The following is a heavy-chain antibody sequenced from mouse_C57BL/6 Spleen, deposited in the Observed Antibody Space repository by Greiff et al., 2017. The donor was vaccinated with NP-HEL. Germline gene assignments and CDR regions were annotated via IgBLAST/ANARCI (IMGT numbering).Heavy chain of an antibody. CDR3: AIDSSGYLDY. D-gene: IGHD3-2*02. CDR1: GYTFTSYW. J-gene: IGHJ2*01. V-gene: IGHV1-50*01. Sequence: QVQLKQPGAELVKPGASVKLSCKASGYTFTSYWMQWVKQRPGQGLEWIGEIDPSDSYTNYNQKFKGKATLTVDTSSSTAYMQLSSLTSEDSAVYYCAIDSSGYLDYWGQGTTLTVSS. CDR2: IDPSDSYT.